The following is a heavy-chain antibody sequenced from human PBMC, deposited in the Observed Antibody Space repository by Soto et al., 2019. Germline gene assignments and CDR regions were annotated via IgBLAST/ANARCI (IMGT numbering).Heavy chain of an antibody. D-gene: IGHD2-8*01. CDR1: GGSIINFDDY. J-gene: IGHJ4*02. CDR2: IYYRVST. Sequence: PSDTLALTCTFSGGSIINFDDYLGFIRQPPGNCLDWIGYIYYRVSTYYNPSLKIRVTMSVDTSKNQLSLKLSSVTAAETAVYYCARAIMEDKKPEYLKNWGKGKLVKVXS. CDR3: ARAIMEDKKPEYLKN. V-gene: IGHV4-30-4*02.